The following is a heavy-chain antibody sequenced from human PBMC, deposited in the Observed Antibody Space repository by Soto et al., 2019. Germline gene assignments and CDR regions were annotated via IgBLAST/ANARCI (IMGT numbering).Heavy chain of an antibody. V-gene: IGHV1-2*06. Sequence: QVQLVQSGAEVKKPGASVKVSCKASGYTFIGYYIHWVRQAPGQGLEWMGRINPRSGDTTYAQKFQGRLTMPTDTSISTAYMELRSLRSDNTAVYYCGRDGVGATPLGWFDPWGQGSLVTVAS. CDR1: GYTFIGYY. CDR3: GRDGVGATPLGWFDP. J-gene: IGHJ5*02. CDR2: INPRSGDT. D-gene: IGHD1-26*01.